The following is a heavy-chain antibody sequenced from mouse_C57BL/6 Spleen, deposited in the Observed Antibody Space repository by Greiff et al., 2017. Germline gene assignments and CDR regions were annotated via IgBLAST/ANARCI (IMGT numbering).Heavy chain of an antibody. Sequence: VQLQQPGAELVKPGASVKLSCKASGYTFTSYWMHWVKQRPGQGLEWIGMIHPNSGSTNYNEKFKSKATLTVDKSSSTAYMQLSSLTSEDSAVYYCARTGTWGYAMDYWGQGTSVTVSS. J-gene: IGHJ4*01. V-gene: IGHV1-64*01. CDR2: IHPNSGST. CDR3: ARTGTWGYAMDY. CDR1: GYTFTSYW. D-gene: IGHD4-1*01.